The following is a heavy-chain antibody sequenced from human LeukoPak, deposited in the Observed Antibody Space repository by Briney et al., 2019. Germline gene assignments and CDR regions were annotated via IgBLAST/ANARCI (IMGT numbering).Heavy chain of an antibody. CDR1: GGSISSSSYY. D-gene: IGHD3-10*01. V-gene: IGHV4-39*06. J-gene: IGHJ5*02. Sequence: SETLSLTCTVSGGSISSSSYYWGWIRQPPGKGLEWIGSIYYSGSTYYNPSLKSRVIISVDTSKNQFALKLNSVTAADTALYYCARGGYYGSGNDFRFDPWGQGTLVTVSS. CDR3: ARGGYYGSGNDFRFDP. CDR2: IYYSGST.